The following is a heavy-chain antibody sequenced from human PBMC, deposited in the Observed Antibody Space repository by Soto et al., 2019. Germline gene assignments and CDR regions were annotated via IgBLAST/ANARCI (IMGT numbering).Heavy chain of an antibody. J-gene: IGHJ4*02. CDR3: AADATAWQQMVPSDY. Sequence: SVKVSCKASGFTFTSSAFQWVRQARGQRLEWIGWIAVGSGYTSYGQRFQARVTLTRDMPTATTYMELSRLTSEDTAIYYCAADATAWQQMVPSDYWGQGTLVTVSS. CDR1: GFTFTSSA. D-gene: IGHD2-8*01. CDR2: IAVGSGYT. V-gene: IGHV1-58*01.